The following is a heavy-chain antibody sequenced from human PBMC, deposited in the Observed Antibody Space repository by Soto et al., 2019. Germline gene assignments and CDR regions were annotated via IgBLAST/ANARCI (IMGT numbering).Heavy chain of an antibody. D-gene: IGHD2-2*01. V-gene: IGHV1-69*01. CDR1: GGTFSSYA. J-gene: IGHJ4*02. CDR3: ARIGDCSSTSCYSDYFDY. CDR2: IIPIFGTA. Sequence: KVSCKASGGTFSSYAISWVRQAPGQGLEWMGGIIPIFGTANYAQKFQGRVTITADESTSTAYMELSSLRSEDTAVYYCARIGDCSSTSCYSDYFDYWGQGTLVTVSS.